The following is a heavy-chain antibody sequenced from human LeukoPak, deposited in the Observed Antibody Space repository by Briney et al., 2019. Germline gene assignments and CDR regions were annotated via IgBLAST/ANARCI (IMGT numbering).Heavy chain of an antibody. V-gene: IGHV3-48*02. CDR1: GFTFSSYS. CDR2: ISSSSRTI. Sequence: GGSLRLSCIASGFTFSSYSMNWVRQTPGMGLEWISHISSSSRTIYYADSVKGRFTVSRDNAKNSLYLEMNSLRDEDTAVYYCAGGGRYGSGSYYGVDVWGQGTTVTVSS. D-gene: IGHD3-10*01. CDR3: AGGGRYGSGSYYGVDV. J-gene: IGHJ6*02.